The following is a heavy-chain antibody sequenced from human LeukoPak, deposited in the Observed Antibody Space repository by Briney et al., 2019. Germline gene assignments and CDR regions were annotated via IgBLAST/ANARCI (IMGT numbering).Heavy chain of an antibody. CDR1: GFTFSTYT. J-gene: IGHJ4*02. CDR2: VSDSGDV. CDR3: ARDLEVTMVRGVMSY. D-gene: IGHD3-10*01. Sequence: GGSLRLFCAASGFTFSTYTMNWVRQAPGKGLEWVSTVSDSGDVHYSDSVKGGFTISRDNARNSLYLQMNSLRDEDTAVYYCARDLEVTMVRGVMSYWGQGTLVTVSS. V-gene: IGHV3-48*02.